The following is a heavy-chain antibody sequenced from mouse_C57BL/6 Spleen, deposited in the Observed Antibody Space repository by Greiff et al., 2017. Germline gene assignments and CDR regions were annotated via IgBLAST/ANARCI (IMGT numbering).Heavy chain of an antibody. CDR3: ARVIRLRREGAYYFDY. CDR1: GYAFSSSW. J-gene: IGHJ2*01. Sequence: VKLMESGPELVKPGASVKISCKASGYAFSSSWMNWVKQRPGKGLEWIGRIYPGDGDTNYNGKFKGKATLTADKSSSTASMQLSSLTSEDSAVYFCARVIRLRREGAYYFDYWGEDTTLTLSS. V-gene: IGHV1-82*01. CDR2: IYPGDGDT. D-gene: IGHD2-4*01.